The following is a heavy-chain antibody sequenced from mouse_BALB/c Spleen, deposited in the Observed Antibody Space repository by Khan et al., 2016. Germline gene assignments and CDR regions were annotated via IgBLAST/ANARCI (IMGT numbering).Heavy chain of an antibody. V-gene: IGHV1-87*01. Sequence: QVQLQQPGAELARPGASVKLSCKASGYTFTNYWIQWVKQRPGQGLEWIGAIYPGDGDTRYTQKLKGKATLTADKSSSTAYMQLSSLASEDSAVYYCAKSGATATFAYWGQGTLVTVSA. J-gene: IGHJ3*01. CDR2: IYPGDGDT. CDR3: AKSGATATFAY. CDR1: GYTFTNYW. D-gene: IGHD1-2*01.